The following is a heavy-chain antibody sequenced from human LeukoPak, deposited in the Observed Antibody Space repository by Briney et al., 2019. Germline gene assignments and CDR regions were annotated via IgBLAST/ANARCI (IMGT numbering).Heavy chain of an antibody. Sequence: GRSLRLSCAASGFTFSSYAMHWVRQAPGKGLEWVAVISYDGSNKYYADSVKGRFTISRDNSKNTLYLQMNSLRAEDTAVYYCAKVWHYYDRRNGWFDPWGQGTLVTVSS. CDR2: ISYDGSNK. CDR3: AKVWHYYDRRNGWFDP. D-gene: IGHD3-22*01. V-gene: IGHV3-30*04. J-gene: IGHJ5*02. CDR1: GFTFSSYA.